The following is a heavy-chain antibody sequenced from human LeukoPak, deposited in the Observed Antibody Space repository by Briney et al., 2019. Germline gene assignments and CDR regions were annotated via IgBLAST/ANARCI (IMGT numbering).Heavy chain of an antibody. V-gene: IGHV4-39*01. Sequence: PSETLSVTCTVSGGSISSSSYYWGWIRQPPGKGLEWIGSIYYSGSTYYNPSLKSRVTISVDTSKNQFSLKLSSVTAADTAVYYCASGLQYSYYWGQGTLVTVSS. CDR3: ASGLQYSYY. CDR2: IYYSGST. D-gene: IGHD4-11*01. J-gene: IGHJ4*02. CDR1: GGSISSSSYY.